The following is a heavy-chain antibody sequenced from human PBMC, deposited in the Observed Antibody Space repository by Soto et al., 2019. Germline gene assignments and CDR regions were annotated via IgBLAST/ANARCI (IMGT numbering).Heavy chain of an antibody. CDR1: GFTFSSYE. V-gene: IGHV3-48*03. CDR2: ISSSGSTI. Sequence: GGSLRLSCAASGFTFSSYEMNWVRQAPGKGLEWVSYISSSGSTIYYADSVKGRFTISRDNAKNSLYLQMNSLRAEDTAVYYSAKEPTGGDCYDYWGQGTMVTVSS. D-gene: IGHD2-21*01. J-gene: IGHJ4*02. CDR3: AKEPTGGDCYDY.